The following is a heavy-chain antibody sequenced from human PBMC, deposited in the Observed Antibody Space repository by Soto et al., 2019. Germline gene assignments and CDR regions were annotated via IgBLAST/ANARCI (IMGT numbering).Heavy chain of an antibody. J-gene: IGHJ4*02. CDR3: ARGASGYIRRAPYFAY. CDR1: GFTFSSYA. V-gene: IGHV3-30-3*01. D-gene: IGHD5-12*01. Sequence: QVQLVESGGGVDQPGRSLRLSCAASGFTFSSYAMHWVRQAPGKGLEWVAVISYDGSNKYYADSVKGRFTISRDNSKNTLYLQMNSPRTEDTAVYYCARGASGYIRRAPYFAYWGQGTLVTVSS. CDR2: ISYDGSNK.